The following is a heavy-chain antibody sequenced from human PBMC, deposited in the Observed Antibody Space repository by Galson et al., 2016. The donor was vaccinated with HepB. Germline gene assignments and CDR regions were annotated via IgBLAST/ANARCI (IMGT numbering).Heavy chain of an antibody. CDR2: IKEDGGEK. CDR3: ARVFNFWSGHDYYYYMDV. D-gene: IGHD3-3*01. CDR1: VLTFSSYW. V-gene: IGHV3-7*03. J-gene: IGHJ6*03. Sequence: SLRLSCAASVLTFSSYWMTWVRQAPGKGLEWVANIKEDGGEKHYVDSVKGRFTISRDNAKKSLYLQMNSLRAEDTAIYYCARVFNFWSGHDYYYYMDVWGKGTTVTVSS.